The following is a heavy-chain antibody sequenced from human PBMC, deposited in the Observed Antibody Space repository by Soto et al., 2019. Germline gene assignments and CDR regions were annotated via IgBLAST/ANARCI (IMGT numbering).Heavy chain of an antibody. J-gene: IGHJ6*02. CDR3: VRNYGAV. D-gene: IGHD3-16*01. CDR2: IYSGGAT. Sequence: EVQLVESGGGLVQPGGSLRLSCAVSGFSVTTNHMTWVRQAPGKGLEWVSIIYSGGATDYADSVKGRLTISRDNSKNTLYLQMNSLRGEDTAIYYCVRNYGAVWGQGTTVTVSS. CDR1: GFSVTTNH. V-gene: IGHV3-66*01.